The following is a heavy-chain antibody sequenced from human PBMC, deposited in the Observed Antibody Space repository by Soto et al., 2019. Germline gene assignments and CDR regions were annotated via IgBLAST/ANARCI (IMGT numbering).Heavy chain of an antibody. CDR2: IWYDGSNK. CDR3: AKEQYYDFWSGYDLPYYYAMDV. D-gene: IGHD3-3*01. J-gene: IGHJ6*02. CDR1: GFSFSRYG. Sequence: QVHLVESGGGVVQPGRSLRLSCAASGFSFSRYGMHWVRQAPGKGLEWVAVIWYDGSNKYYTDSVKGRFTISRDNSKNTLHLQMNSLRVEDTAVYYCAKEQYYDFWSGYDLPYYYAMDVWGQGTTVTVSS. V-gene: IGHV3-33*03.